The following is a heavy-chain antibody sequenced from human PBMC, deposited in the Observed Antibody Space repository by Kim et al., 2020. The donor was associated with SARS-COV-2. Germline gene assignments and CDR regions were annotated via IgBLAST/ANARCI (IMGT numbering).Heavy chain of an antibody. CDR3: ATRYYYDSSGYYYYYYGMDV. CDR2: MNPNSGNT. V-gene: IGHV1-8*01. J-gene: IGHJ6*02. D-gene: IGHD3-22*01. CDR1: GYTFTSYD. Sequence: ASVKVSCKASGYTFTSYDINWVRQATGQGLEWMGWMNPNSGNTGYAQKFQGRVTMTRNTSISTAYMELSSLRSEDTAVYYCATRYYYDSSGYYYYYYGMDVWGQGTTVTVSS.